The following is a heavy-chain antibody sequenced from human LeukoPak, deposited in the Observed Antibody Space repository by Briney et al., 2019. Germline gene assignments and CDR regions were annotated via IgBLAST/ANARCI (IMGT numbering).Heavy chain of an antibody. D-gene: IGHD6-13*01. V-gene: IGHV3-30*18. J-gene: IGHJ4*02. CDR2: ISYDGSNK. CDR3: AKDSSSWAIDY. CDR1: GFTFSSYG. Sequence: GGSLRLSCAASGFTFSSYGMHWVRQAPGKGLEWVAVISYDGSNKYYADSVNGRFTISSDNSKNTLYLQMNSLGADDTAVDYCAKDSSSWAIDYWGQGTLVTVSS.